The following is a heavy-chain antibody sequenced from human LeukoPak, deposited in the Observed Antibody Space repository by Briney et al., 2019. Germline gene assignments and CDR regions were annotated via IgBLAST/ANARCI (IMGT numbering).Heavy chain of an antibody. CDR3: ARDNWDYDSSGYTLPAGWFDP. Sequence: ASVKVSCKASGYTFTGYYMHWVRQAPGQGLEWMGWINPNSGGTNYAQKFQGRVTMTRDTSISTAYVELSRLRSDDTAVYYCARDNWDYDSSGYTLPAGWFDPWGQGTLVTVSS. CDR2: INPNSGGT. CDR1: GYTFTGYY. J-gene: IGHJ5*02. D-gene: IGHD3-22*01. V-gene: IGHV1-2*02.